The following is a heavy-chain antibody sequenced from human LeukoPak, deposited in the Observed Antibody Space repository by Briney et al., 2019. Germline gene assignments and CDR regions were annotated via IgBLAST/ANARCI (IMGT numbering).Heavy chain of an antibody. CDR3: ARGRNYDSSGYYYPTALDY. D-gene: IGHD3-22*01. CDR2: IIPIFGTA. Sequence: ASVKVSCKASGGTFSSYAISWVRQAPGQGLEWMGGIIPIFGTANYAQKFQGRVTITADESTSTAYMEPSSLRSEDTAVYYCARGRNYDSSGYYYPTALDYWGQGTLVTVSS. CDR1: GGTFSSYA. V-gene: IGHV1-69*13. J-gene: IGHJ4*02.